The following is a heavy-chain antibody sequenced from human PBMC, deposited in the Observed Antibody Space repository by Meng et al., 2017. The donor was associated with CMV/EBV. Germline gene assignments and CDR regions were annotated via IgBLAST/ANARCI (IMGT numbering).Heavy chain of an antibody. CDR3: ATHHAITPGQH. V-gene: IGHV3-21*01. D-gene: IGHD5-24*01. Sequence: GALRLSCAASGFTFSSYSMNWVRQAPGKGLEWVSSISSSSSYTYYADSVKGRFTISRDHAKNSLYLQMNSLRAEDTAVYYCATHHAITPGQHWGQGTLVTVSS. CDR2: ISSSSSYT. CDR1: GFTFSSYS. J-gene: IGHJ1*01.